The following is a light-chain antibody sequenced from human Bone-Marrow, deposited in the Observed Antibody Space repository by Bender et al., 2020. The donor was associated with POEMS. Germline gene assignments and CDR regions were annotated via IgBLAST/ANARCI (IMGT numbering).Light chain of an antibody. Sequence: QSALTQPRSVSGSPGQSVTISCTGTSSDVGGYNYVSWYQQYPGKAPKVMIHDVTKRPSGVPDRFSGSKSGTSASLAISGLQSEDEADYYCAAWEDSLNGWVFGGGTKLTVL. CDR2: DVT. CDR1: SSDVGGYNY. J-gene: IGLJ3*02. CDR3: AAWEDSLNGWV. V-gene: IGLV2-11*01.